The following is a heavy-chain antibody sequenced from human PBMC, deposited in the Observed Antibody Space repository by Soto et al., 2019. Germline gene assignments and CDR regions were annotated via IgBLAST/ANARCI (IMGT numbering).Heavy chain of an antibody. D-gene: IGHD4-17*01. CDR2: ISGSGGHT. CDR3: AKVGLGIYGGRPDC. Sequence: GGSLRLSCAASGFTFSTYAMNWVRRPPGKGLEWVSAISGSGGHTDYADSVKGRFTISRDNPENTLYLQMNSLRAEDTAVYYCAKVGLGIYGGRPDCWGQGTLVTVSS. CDR1: GFTFSTYA. J-gene: IGHJ4*02. V-gene: IGHV3-23*01.